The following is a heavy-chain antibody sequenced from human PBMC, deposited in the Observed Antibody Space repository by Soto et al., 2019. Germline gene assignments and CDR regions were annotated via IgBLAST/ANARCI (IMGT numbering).Heavy chain of an antibody. CDR3: ARGQRFSDWFDP. CDR1: GGAITSYY. CDR2: IYSSGST. J-gene: IGHJ5*02. D-gene: IGHD3-3*01. V-gene: IGHV4-4*07. Sequence: SETLSLTCTVSGGAITSYYWTWIRQPAGKGLEWIGRIYSSGSTKYNPSLQSRISMSLDTSKNQLSLTLASVTAADTAVYYCARGQRFSDWFDPWGQGTLVTVSS.